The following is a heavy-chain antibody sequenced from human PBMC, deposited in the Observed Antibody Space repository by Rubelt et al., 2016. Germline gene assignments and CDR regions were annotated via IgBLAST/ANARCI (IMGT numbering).Heavy chain of an antibody. V-gene: IGHV4-34*01. CDR2: INHSGST. Sequence: QVQLQQWGAGLLKPSETLSLTCAVYGGSFSGYYWSWIRQPPGKGLEWIGEINHSGSTNYNPSLKSRVTISVDTSKNQFSLKLSSVTAADTAVYYCARIHRYYYGMDVWGQGTTVTVSS. CDR1: GGSFSGYY. CDR3: ARIHRYYYGMDV. J-gene: IGHJ6*02.